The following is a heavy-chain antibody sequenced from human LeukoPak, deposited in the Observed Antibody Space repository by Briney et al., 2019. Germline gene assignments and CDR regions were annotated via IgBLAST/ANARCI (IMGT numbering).Heavy chain of an antibody. CDR2: ISAYNGNT. CDR3: ARAVLRYFDWLFLGNYYYGMDV. CDR1: GCTFTSYG. V-gene: IGHV1-18*01. Sequence: ASVKVSCKASGCTFTSYGISWVRQAPGQGLEWMGWISAYNGNTNYAQKLQGRVTMTTDTSTSTAYMELRSLRSDDTAVYYCARAVLRYFDWLFLGNYYYGMDVWGQGTTVTVSS. D-gene: IGHD3-9*01. J-gene: IGHJ6*02.